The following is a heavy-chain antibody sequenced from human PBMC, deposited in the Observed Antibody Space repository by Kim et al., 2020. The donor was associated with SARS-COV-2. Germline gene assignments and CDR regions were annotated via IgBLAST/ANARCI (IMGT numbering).Heavy chain of an antibody. Sequence: ASVKVSCKASGYTFTSYGISWVRQAPGQGLEWMGWISAYNGNTNYAQKLQGRVTMTTDTSTSTAYMELRSLRSDDTAVYYCARDSTSPWFGELLNPPLDYWGQGTLVTVSS. CDR2: ISAYNGNT. J-gene: IGHJ4*02. V-gene: IGHV1-18*04. CDR3: ARDSTSPWFGELLNPPLDY. CDR1: GYTFTSYG. D-gene: IGHD3-10*01.